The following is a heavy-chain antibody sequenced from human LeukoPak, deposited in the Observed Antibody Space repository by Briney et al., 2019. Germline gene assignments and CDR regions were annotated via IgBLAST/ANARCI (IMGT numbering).Heavy chain of an antibody. CDR3: ARLVTGYSYYFDY. CDR2: ISSGSIYI. Sequence: MAGGSLRLSCAASGFTFSNYNMNWVRQAPGKGLEWVSSISSGSIYIYYADSVKGRFTISRDNAKNSLYLQMSSLRAEDTAVYYCARLVTGYSYYFDYWGQGTLVTVSS. D-gene: IGHD3-9*01. CDR1: GFTFSNYN. J-gene: IGHJ4*02. V-gene: IGHV3-21*01.